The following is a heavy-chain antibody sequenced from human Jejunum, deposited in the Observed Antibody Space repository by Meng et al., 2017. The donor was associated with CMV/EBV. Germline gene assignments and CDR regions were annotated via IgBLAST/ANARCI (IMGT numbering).Heavy chain of an antibody. CDR2: ITRGGGIT. CDR3: AKWLAEQSVFHL. Sequence: LACAASGFTIIPYGMSWVRQAPGEGLEHVATITRGGGITEYAVSVKGRFTISRDNSKNTLYLHLNNLRGEDTAIYCCAKWLAEQSVFHLWGQGTLVTVSS. V-gene: IGHV3-23*01. D-gene: IGHD1/OR15-1a*01. J-gene: IGHJ5*02. CDR1: GFTIIPYG.